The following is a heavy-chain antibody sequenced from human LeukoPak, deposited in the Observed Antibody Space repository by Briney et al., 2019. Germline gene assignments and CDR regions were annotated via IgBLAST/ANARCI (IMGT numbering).Heavy chain of an antibody. V-gene: IGHV3-74*01. D-gene: IGHD1-1*01. CDR3: ARRGAGTGATDY. CDR2: INSDGSTT. Sequence: GSLRLSCAASGFTFSNYWMHWVRQAPGKGLVWVSRINSDGSTTSYADSVKGRFTISRDNAKNTLYLQMNSLRAEDTAVYYCARRGAGTGATDYWGQGTLVTVSS. J-gene: IGHJ4*02. CDR1: GFTFSNYW.